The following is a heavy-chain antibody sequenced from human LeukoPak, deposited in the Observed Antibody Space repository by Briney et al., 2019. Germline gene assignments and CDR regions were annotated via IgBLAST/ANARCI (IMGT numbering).Heavy chain of an antibody. Sequence: PGGSLRLSCAASGFTFSSYGMHWVRQAPGKGLEWVAVISYDGSNKYYADSVKGRFTISRDNSKNTLYLQMNSLRAEDTAVYYCAKDLWQWLVTSGGGFDPWGQGTLVTVSS. J-gene: IGHJ5*02. CDR1: GFTFSSYG. CDR2: ISYDGSNK. CDR3: AKDLWQWLVTSGGGFDP. V-gene: IGHV3-30*18. D-gene: IGHD6-19*01.